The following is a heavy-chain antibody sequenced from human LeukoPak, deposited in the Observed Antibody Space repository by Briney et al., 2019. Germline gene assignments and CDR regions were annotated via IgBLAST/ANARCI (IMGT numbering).Heavy chain of an antibody. CDR2: MNPNSGNT. J-gene: IGHJ3*02. Sequence: GASVKVSCKASGYTFTSYDINWVRQATGQGLEWMGWMNPNSGNTGYAQKFQGRVTMTTDTSTSTAYMELRSLRSDDTAVYYCARDQAVAGTTDAFDIWGQGTMITVSS. V-gene: IGHV1-8*02. D-gene: IGHD6-19*01. CDR1: GYTFTSYD. CDR3: ARDQAVAGTTDAFDI.